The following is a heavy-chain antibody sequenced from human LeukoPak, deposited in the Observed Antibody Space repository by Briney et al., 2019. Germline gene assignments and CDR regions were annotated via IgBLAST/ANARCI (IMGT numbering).Heavy chain of an antibody. V-gene: IGHV3-48*03. CDR2: ISISGSTI. J-gene: IGHJ6*01. CDR3: ARESGMDV. CDR1: GFTLISNE. Sequence: GGSLRLSCAAFGFTLISNEMNWVRQAPGKGLEWVSYISISGSTIYSPDSVKGRFTISGDNAKHSLYLQMNSLRVEDTAVYYCARESGMDVWGHGATVTVSS.